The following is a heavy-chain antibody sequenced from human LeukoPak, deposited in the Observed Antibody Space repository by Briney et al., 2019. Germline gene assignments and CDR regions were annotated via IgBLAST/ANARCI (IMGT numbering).Heavy chain of an antibody. CDR3: ARRRIAAAGDLFDY. V-gene: IGHV3-30*03. CDR1: GFTFSSYG. D-gene: IGHD6-13*01. CDR2: ISYDGSNK. Sequence: GGSLRLSCAASGFTFSSYGMHWVRQAPGKGLEWVAVISYDGSNKYYADSVKGRFTISRDNSKNTLYLQMNSLRAEDSAVYYCARRRIAAAGDLFDYWGQGTLVTVSS. J-gene: IGHJ4*02.